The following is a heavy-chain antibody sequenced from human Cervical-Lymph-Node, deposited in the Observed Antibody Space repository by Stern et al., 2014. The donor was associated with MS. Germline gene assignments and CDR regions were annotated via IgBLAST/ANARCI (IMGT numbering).Heavy chain of an antibody. V-gene: IGHV1-46*01. D-gene: IGHD3-22*01. CDR2: INPSGGGT. CDR3: ARDSYDSKLRFDF. J-gene: IGHJ4*02. Sequence: QMQLVQYGAEVRKPGASVKVSCKASGFTFTSYDIHWVRQAPGQGLEWMGKINPSGGGTNYAQRFQDRVTVTRDTSTNTVYMELSSLRSEDTAVYYCARDSYDSKLRFDFWGQGTLVTVSS. CDR1: GFTFTSYD.